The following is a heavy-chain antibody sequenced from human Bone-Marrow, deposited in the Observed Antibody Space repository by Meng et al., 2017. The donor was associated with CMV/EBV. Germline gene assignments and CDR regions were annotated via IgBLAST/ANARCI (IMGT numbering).Heavy chain of an antibody. CDR3: GRGFKKYQLPRLSRFDP. V-gene: IGHV1-8*01. CDR1: AYTFTSYD. CDR2: MNPNSGNT. J-gene: IGHJ5*02. D-gene: IGHD2-2*01. Sequence: ASVKDICKASAYTFTSYDINWVRQATGQGLEWMGWMNPNSGNTGYAQKFQDRVTMTRNTSISTGYIEMSRLRSEDKALYYCGRGFKKYQLPRLSRFDPWGQGTLVTVSS.